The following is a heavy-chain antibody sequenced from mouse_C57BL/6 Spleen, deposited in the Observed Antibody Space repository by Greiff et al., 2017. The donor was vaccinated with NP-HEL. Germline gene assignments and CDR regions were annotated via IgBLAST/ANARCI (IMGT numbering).Heavy chain of an antibody. CDR2: IRNKANGYTT. CDR1: GFTFTDYY. CDR3: ARYLTGTSMDY. J-gene: IGHJ4*01. V-gene: IGHV7-3*01. Sequence: EVKLMESGGGLVQPGGSLSLSCAASGFTFTDYYMSWVRQPQGKALEWLGFIRNKANGYTTEYSASVKGLFTNSRDNSQSILYLQMNALRAEDSATYYCARYLTGTSMDYWGQGTSVTVSS. D-gene: IGHD4-1*01.